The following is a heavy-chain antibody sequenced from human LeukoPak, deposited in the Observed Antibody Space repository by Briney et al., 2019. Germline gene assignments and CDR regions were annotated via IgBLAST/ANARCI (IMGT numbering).Heavy chain of an antibody. J-gene: IGHJ4*02. V-gene: IGHV1-18*01. CDR3: ARGSNDDFWSGYSN. D-gene: IGHD3-3*01. CDR1: GYTFTSYG. CDR2: ISAYNGNT. Sequence: ASVKVSCKAAGYTFTSYGISWVRQAPGQGLEWMGWISAYNGNTNYARKLQGRVTMTTDTSTSTAYMELRSLRSDDAAVYYCARGSNDDFWSGYSNWGQGTLVTVSS.